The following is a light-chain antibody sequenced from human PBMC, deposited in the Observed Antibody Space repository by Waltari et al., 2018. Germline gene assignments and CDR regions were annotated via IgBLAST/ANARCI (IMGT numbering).Light chain of an antibody. J-gene: IGLJ3*02. CDR1: SSDVGGYNY. V-gene: IGLV2-14*01. Sequence: QSALTQPASVSGSPGQSITISCTGTSSDVGGYNYVSWYQQHPGKAPKLMIYAVSKRPSGVSIRFSGSKSGNTASLTISGLQAEDEADYYCSSFTSSSTLVFGGGTKLTVL. CDR3: SSFTSSSTLV. CDR2: AVS.